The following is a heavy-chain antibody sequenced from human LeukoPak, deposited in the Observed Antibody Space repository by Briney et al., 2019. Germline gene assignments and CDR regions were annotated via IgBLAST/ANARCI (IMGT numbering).Heavy chain of an antibody. Sequence: ASVKVSCKASGFTFTGYYIHCVRQAPGQGLEWMGWVNPNSGGTNYAQMFQGRVTMTSDTSINTAYMELSGLRSDDTAVYYCARDSYGGNWSLGYWGQGTLVTVSS. V-gene: IGHV1-2*02. D-gene: IGHD4-23*01. CDR1: GFTFTGYY. CDR2: VNPNSGGT. J-gene: IGHJ4*02. CDR3: ARDSYGGNWSLGY.